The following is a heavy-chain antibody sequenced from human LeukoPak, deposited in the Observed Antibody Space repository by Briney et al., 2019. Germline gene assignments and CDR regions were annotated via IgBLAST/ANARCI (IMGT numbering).Heavy chain of an antibody. CDR3: ARKQTGTMYDV. CDR2: FSSGGSA. V-gene: IGHV4-39*07. Sequence: PSETLSLTCIVPGGSISSSSYYWAWIRQSPGKGLDWIGTFSSGGSAYYNPSLTSRVSISKATSDNQFSLRLYSVTAADTAVYYCARKQTGTMYDVWGQGNQVTVSS. J-gene: IGHJ4*02. CDR1: GGSISSSSYY. D-gene: IGHD1-7*01.